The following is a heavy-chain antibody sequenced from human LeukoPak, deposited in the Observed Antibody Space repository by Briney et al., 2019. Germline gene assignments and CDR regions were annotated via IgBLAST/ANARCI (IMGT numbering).Heavy chain of an antibody. D-gene: IGHD3-22*01. J-gene: IGHJ4*02. CDR2: IYYSGST. CDR1: GGSFSGYY. CDR3: ARVYYYDSRHDDY. V-gene: IGHV4-34*01. Sequence: SETLSLTCAVYGGSFSGYYWSWIRQPPGKGLEWIGRIYYSGSTYYNPSLKSRVTISVDTSRNQFSLKLSSVTAADTAVYYCARVYYYDSRHDDYWGQGTLVTVSS.